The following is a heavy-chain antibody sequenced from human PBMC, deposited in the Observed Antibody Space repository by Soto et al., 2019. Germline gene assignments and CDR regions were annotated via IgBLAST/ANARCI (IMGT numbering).Heavy chain of an antibody. Sequence: ASETLSLTCTVSGGSISRSSYYWGWIRQPPGRGLEWIGSIYYSGSTYYNPSLKSRVTISVDTSKNQFSLKLSSVTAADTAVYYCARQYPFGDGYLYYYMDVWGKGTTVTVSS. CDR3: ARQYPFGDGYLYYYMDV. D-gene: IGHD3-16*01. CDR2: IYYSGST. V-gene: IGHV4-39*01. J-gene: IGHJ6*03. CDR1: GGSISRSSYY.